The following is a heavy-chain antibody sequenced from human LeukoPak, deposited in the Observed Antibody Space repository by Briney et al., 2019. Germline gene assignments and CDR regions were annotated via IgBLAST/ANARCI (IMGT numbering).Heavy chain of an antibody. D-gene: IGHD4-17*01. J-gene: IGHJ4*02. CDR2: ITGSGTDI. CDR1: GFTFSSYS. CDR3: ARDQDYGFTY. Sequence: GGSLRLSCAASGFTFSSYSMNWVPQAPGKGPEWISWITGSGTDIIYADSVKGRFTISRDNAKNSLYLQMNSLRAEDTAMYYCARDQDYGFTYWGQGTLVTVSS. V-gene: IGHV3-48*01.